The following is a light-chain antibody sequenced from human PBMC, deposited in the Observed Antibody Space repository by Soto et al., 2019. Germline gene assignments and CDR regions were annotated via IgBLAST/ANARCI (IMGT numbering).Light chain of an antibody. CDR1: QSINNL. Sequence: DIQMTQSPSTLSVSLGDRVTITCRASQSINNLLAWYQQKPGKAPKFLIYDVSTLESGVPSSFSGSASGTDFTITITSLQSEDFGVYYCHQHNNWWTFGQGTKVDIK. J-gene: IGKJ1*01. V-gene: IGKV1-5*01. CDR2: DVS. CDR3: HQHNNWWT.